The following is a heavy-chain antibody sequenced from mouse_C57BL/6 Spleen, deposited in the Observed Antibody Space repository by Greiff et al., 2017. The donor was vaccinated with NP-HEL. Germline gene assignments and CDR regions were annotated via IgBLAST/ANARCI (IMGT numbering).Heavy chain of an antibody. CDR2: INPNNGGT. Sequence: VQLQQSGPELVKPGASVKISCKASGYTFTDYYMNWVKQSHGKSLEWIGDINPNNGGTSYNQKFKGKATLTVDKSSSTAYMELRSLTSEDSAVYYCERRDYYDRSPFAYWGRGTLVTVSA. V-gene: IGHV1-26*01. CDR3: ERRDYYDRSPFAY. CDR1: GYTFTDYY. J-gene: IGHJ3*01. D-gene: IGHD1-1*01.